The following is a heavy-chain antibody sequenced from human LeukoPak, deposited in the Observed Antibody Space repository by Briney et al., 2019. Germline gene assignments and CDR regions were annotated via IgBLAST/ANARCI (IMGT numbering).Heavy chain of an antibody. Sequence: ASVKVSCKVSGYTLTELSMHWVRQAPGKGLEWMGGFDPEDGETIYAQKFQGRVTMTEDTSTDTAYMELSSLRSEDTAVYYCATGKWFGELLPFDYWGQGTLVTASS. CDR2: FDPEDGET. J-gene: IGHJ4*02. CDR3: ATGKWFGELLPFDY. D-gene: IGHD3-10*01. CDR1: GYTLTELS. V-gene: IGHV1-24*01.